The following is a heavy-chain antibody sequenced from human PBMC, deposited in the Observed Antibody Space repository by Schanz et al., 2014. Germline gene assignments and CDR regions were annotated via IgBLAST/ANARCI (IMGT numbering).Heavy chain of an antibody. D-gene: IGHD6-19*01. Sequence: QVQLVQSGGEVKKPGASASVSCKASGYTFNNHGIRWVRQAPGQGLEWMGRIIPLLGITNVAQTFQDRVTITADKSTSTAYMELSSLRSEDTAVYYCARGLGDERWLDLNEAFDIWGQGTIVTVSS. CDR3: ARGLGDERWLDLNEAFDI. CDR2: IIPLLGIT. J-gene: IGHJ3*02. V-gene: IGHV1-69*04. CDR1: GYTFNNHG.